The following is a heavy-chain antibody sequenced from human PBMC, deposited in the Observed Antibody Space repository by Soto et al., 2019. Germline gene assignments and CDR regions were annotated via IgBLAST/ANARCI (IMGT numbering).Heavy chain of an antibody. Sequence: GGSLRLSCAASGFTFSSYGMHWVRQAPGKGLEWVAVISYDGSNKYYADSVKGRFTISRDNSKNTLYLRMNSLRADDTAVYYCAKGIVVVRGYYFNYWGQGTLVTVSS. J-gene: IGHJ4*02. CDR3: AKGIVVVRGYYFNY. CDR2: ISYDGSNK. V-gene: IGHV3-30*18. CDR1: GFTFSSYG. D-gene: IGHD3-22*01.